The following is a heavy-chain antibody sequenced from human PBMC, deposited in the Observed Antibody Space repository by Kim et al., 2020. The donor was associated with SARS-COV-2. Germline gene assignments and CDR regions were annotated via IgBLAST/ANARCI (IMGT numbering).Heavy chain of an antibody. CDR3: ARHLSYYYGSGSYFLGADYYYYYGMDV. CDR1: GYSFTSYW. CDR2: IYPGDSDT. D-gene: IGHD3-10*01. J-gene: IGHJ6*02. V-gene: IGHV5-51*01. Sequence: GESLQISCKGSGYSFTSYWIGWVRQMPGKGLEWMGIIYPGDSDTRYSPSFQGQVTISADKSISTAYLQWSSLKASDTAMYYCARHLSYYYGSGSYFLGADYYYYYGMDVWGQGTTVTVSS.